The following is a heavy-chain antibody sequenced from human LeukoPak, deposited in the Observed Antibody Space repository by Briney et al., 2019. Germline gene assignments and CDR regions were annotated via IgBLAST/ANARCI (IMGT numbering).Heavy chain of an antibody. CDR2: ISSSSSTI. D-gene: IGHD3-9*01. J-gene: IGHJ6*02. V-gene: IGHV3-48*04. Sequence: PGGSLRLSCAASGFTFSSYSMNWVRQAPGKGLEWVSYISSSSSTIYYADSVKGRFTISRDNAKNSLYLQMNSLRAEDTAVYYCARVGDILPWPYYYYGMDVWGQGTTVTVSS. CDR1: GFTFSSYS. CDR3: ARVGDILPWPYYYYGMDV.